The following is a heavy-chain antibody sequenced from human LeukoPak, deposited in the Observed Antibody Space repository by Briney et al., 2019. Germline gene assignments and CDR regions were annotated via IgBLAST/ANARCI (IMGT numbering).Heavy chain of an antibody. CDR3: ARESVDIAPDPFGELSDYYYYYMDV. V-gene: IGHV3-23*01. D-gene: IGHD3-16*02. Sequence: HPGGSLRLSCAASGFTFGIYAMSWVRQAPGQGLDWVSAISARDGSTYYADSVKGRFTISRDNSKNTLYLQMNSLRAEDTAVYYCARESVDIAPDPFGELSDYYYYYMDVWGKGTTVTISS. J-gene: IGHJ6*03. CDR2: ISARDGST. CDR1: GFTFGIYA.